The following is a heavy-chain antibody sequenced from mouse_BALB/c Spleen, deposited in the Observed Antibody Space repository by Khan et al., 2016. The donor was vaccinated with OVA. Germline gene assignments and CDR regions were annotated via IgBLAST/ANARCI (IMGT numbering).Heavy chain of an antibody. J-gene: IGHJ4*01. Sequence: QVQLKESGAELARPGASVKMSCKASGYTFTSYTMHWVQQRPGQGLEWIGYINPSSDYTNYNQNFKDKATLTADKSSSTAYMQLSSLTSEESAVYYCTRIYYDYDGYYAMDYWGQGTSVTVSS. D-gene: IGHD2-4*01. CDR3: TRIYYDYDGYYAMDY. V-gene: IGHV1-4*01. CDR2: INPSSDYT. CDR1: GYTFTSYT.